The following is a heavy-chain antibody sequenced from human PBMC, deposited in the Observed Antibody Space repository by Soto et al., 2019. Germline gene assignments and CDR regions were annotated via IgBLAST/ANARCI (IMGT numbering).Heavy chain of an antibody. CDR3: ARQQLLPFYYALDV. Sequence: SETLSLTCNVSGGSIGGYYWSWIRQPPGKGLEYIGYIYYRGSTNYDPSLESRVTMSVDTSRNQFSLKVNSVTAADTAVYYCARQQLLPFYYALDVWGQGTTVTVSS. J-gene: IGHJ6*02. CDR1: GGSIGGYY. CDR2: IYYRGST. V-gene: IGHV4-59*01. D-gene: IGHD6-13*01.